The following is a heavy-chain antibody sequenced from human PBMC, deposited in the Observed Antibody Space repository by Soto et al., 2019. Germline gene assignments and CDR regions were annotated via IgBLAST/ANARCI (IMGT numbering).Heavy chain of an antibody. V-gene: IGHV5-51*01. D-gene: IGHD2-21*02. CDR3: ARHDGRTRWLLQDY. CDR2: IYPGDSDT. J-gene: IGHJ4*02. Sequence: GESLKISCKGSGYSLTSYWIGWVRQMPGKGLEWMGIIYPGDSDTRYSPSFQGQVTISAGKSISTAYLQWSSLEASDTAMYYCARHDGRTRWLLQDYWGQGTLVTVSS. CDR1: GYSLTSYW.